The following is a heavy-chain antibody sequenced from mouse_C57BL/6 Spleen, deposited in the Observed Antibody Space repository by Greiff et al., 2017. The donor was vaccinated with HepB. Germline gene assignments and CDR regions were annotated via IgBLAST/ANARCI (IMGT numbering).Heavy chain of an antibody. Sequence: EVNVEESEAGLVQPGSSMKLSCTASGFTFSDYYMAWVRQVPEKGLEWVANINYDGSSTYYQDTLKSRSIISRDNAKNTLYLQMSSLKSEDTATYFYARGHYYGSSQYWYFDDWGTGTTVTVSS. CDR2: INYDGSST. CDR1: GFTFSDYY. V-gene: IGHV5-16*01. J-gene: IGHJ1*03. D-gene: IGHD1-1*01. CDR3: ARGHYYGSSQYWYFDD.